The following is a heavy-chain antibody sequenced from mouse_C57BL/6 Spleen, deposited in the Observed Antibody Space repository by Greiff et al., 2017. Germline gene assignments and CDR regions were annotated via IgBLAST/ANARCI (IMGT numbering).Heavy chain of an antibody. CDR1: GYTFTSYW. D-gene: IGHD2-5*01. J-gene: IGHJ2*01. V-gene: IGHV1-64*01. CDR3: ARNYYSNYDYFDY. Sequence: QVQLQQPGAELVKPGASVKLSCKASGYTFTSYWMHWVKQRPGQGLEWIGMIHPNSGSTNYNEKFKSKATLTVDKSSSTAYMQLSSLTSEDSAVYYCARNYYSNYDYFDYWGQGTTLTVSS. CDR2: IHPNSGST.